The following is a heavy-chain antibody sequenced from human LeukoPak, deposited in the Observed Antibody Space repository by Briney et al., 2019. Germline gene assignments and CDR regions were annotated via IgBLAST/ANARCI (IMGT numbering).Heavy chain of an antibody. D-gene: IGHD4-17*01. J-gene: IGHJ4*02. CDR2: IYPGDSDT. CDR1: GYSFTSYW. V-gene: IGHV5-51*01. Sequence: GESLKISCKGSGYSFTSYWIGWVRQMPGKGLACMGIIYPGDSDTRYSPSFQGQVTISADKSISTAYLQWSSLKASDTAMYYCARPHSYGDPFFDYWGQGTLVTVSS. CDR3: ARPHSYGDPFFDY.